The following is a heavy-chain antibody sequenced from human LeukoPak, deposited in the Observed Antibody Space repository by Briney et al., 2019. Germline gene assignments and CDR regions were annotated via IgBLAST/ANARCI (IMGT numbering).Heavy chain of an antibody. Sequence: GGSLRLSCAASGFTFSSYAMSWVRQAPGKGLEWVSAISGSGGSTYYADSVKGRFTISRDNSKNTLSLPMNSLRAEDTAVYFCAKGAVAGNQKPGGYWGQGTLVTVSS. D-gene: IGHD6-19*01. CDR3: AKGAVAGNQKPGGY. J-gene: IGHJ4*02. CDR1: GFTFSSYA. CDR2: ISGSGGST. V-gene: IGHV3-23*01.